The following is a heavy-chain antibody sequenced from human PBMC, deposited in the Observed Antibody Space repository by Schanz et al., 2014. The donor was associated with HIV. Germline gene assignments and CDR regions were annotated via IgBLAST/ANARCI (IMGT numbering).Heavy chain of an antibody. V-gene: IGHV1-69*01. D-gene: IGHD6-6*01. CDR1: GGTFSSYA. J-gene: IGHJ2*01. CDR3: ARSETIAARPVWYFDL. Sequence: QVQLVQSGAEVKKPGSSVKVSCKASGGTFSSYAISWVRQAPGQGLEWMGGIVPIFGTTNYAQRFQGRVSITADESTSTAYMELSGLRSEDTAVYYCARSETIAARPVWYFDLWGRGTLVTVSS. CDR2: IVPIFGTT.